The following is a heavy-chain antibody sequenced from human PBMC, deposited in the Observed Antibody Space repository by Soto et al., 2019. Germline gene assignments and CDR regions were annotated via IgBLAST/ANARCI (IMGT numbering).Heavy chain of an antibody. CDR3: AKKVNSGSGSQYFDY. Sequence: PGGSLRLSCVASGFTFSIYSMGWVGQAPGKGLEWVSGFRAGGDDGTTYYADSVKGRFTISRDNSKNTLFLQMNSLRAEDTAIYYCAKKVNSGSGSQYFDYFGQGTLVTVSS. J-gene: IGHJ4*02. CDR1: GFTFSIYS. CDR2: FRAGGDDGTT. V-gene: IGHV3-23*01. D-gene: IGHD3-10*01.